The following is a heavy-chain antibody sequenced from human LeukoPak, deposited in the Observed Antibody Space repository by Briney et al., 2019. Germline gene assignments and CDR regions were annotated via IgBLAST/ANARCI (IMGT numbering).Heavy chain of an antibody. D-gene: IGHD3-9*01. CDR3: ARSFEGPYYFDY. CDR2: IYYSGST. J-gene: IGHJ4*02. Sequence: SETLSLTCTVSGGSISSYYWSWIRQPPGKGLEWIGYIYYSGSTNYNPSLKSRVTISVDTSKNQFSLKLSSVTAADTAVYYCARSFEGPYYFDYWGQGTLVTVSS. V-gene: IGHV4-59*01. CDR1: GGSISSYY.